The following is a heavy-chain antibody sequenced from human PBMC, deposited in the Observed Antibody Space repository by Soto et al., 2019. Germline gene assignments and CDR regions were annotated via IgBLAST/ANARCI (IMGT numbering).Heavy chain of an antibody. Sequence: SETLSLTCAAYGGSFSGYYWSWIRQPPGKGLEWIGEINHSGSTNYNPSLKSRVTISVDTSKNQFSLKLSSVTAADTAVYYCARLSSITMIVVVPLGFDYWGQGTLVTVSS. V-gene: IGHV4-34*01. CDR3: ARLSSITMIVVVPLGFDY. CDR2: INHSGST. D-gene: IGHD3-22*01. CDR1: GGSFSGYY. J-gene: IGHJ4*02.